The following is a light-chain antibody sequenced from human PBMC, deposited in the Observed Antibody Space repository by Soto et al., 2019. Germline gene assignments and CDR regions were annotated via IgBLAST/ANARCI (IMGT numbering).Light chain of an antibody. CDR1: QRVGIN. J-gene: IGKJ1*01. CDR3: QQYDNWPRT. CDR2: GAS. V-gene: IGKV3-15*01. Sequence: EIVLTHSPASLSVSPGATTTHXSRASQRVGINLAWYQQKPGQAPRLLIYGASTRATGIPARFSGSGSGTDFTLTISSLQSEDVAVFYCQQYDNWPRTFGQGTKVDIK.